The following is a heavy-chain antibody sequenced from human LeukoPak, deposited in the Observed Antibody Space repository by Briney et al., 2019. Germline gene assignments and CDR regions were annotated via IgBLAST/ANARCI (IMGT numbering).Heavy chain of an antibody. CDR3: AREGGDYYDSSGYYPYYYYYYGMDV. V-gene: IGHV3-7*01. CDR2: IKQDGSEK. Sequence: GGSLRLSCAASGFTFSSYWMSWVRQAPGKGLEWVANIKQDGSEKYYVDSVKGRFTISRDNAKNSLYLQMNSLRAEDTAVYYCAREGGDYYDSSGYYPYYYYYYGMDVWGQGTTVTVSS. J-gene: IGHJ6*02. CDR1: GFTFSSYW. D-gene: IGHD3-22*01.